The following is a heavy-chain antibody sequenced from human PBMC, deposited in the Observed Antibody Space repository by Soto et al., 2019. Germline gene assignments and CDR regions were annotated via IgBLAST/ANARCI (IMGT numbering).Heavy chain of an antibody. D-gene: IGHD5-18*01. CDR1: GYTFTSYG. Sequence: QVQLVQSGTEVKKPGASVKVSCRTSGYTFTSYGISWVRQAPGQGLEWMGCISAYNGNTNYAQKFQGRVTMTTDTSTSTAYMELRSLRSDDTAVYFCARDRGYNYFVYAYFDYWGQGTLVTVSS. J-gene: IGHJ4*02. CDR2: ISAYNGNT. CDR3: ARDRGYNYFVYAYFDY. V-gene: IGHV1-18*01.